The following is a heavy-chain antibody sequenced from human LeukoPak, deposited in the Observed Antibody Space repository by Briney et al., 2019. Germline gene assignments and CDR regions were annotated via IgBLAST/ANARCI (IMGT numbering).Heavy chain of an antibody. CDR2: IYYSGST. Sequence: PSETLSLTCTVSGGSISSSSYFWGWIRQPPEKGLEWIGSIYYSGSTYYNPSLKSRVTISVDTSKNQFSLKLSSVTAADTAVYYCARRGSGASLEYYFDLWGRGTLVTVSS. V-gene: IGHV4-39*01. CDR3: ARRGSGASLEYYFDL. CDR1: GGSISSSSYF. D-gene: IGHD1-14*01. J-gene: IGHJ2*01.